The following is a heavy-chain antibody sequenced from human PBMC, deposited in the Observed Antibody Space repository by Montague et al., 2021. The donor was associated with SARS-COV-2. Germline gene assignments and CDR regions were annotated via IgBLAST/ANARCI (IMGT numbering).Heavy chain of an antibody. Sequence: SLRLSCAASGFTFSTFAMSWVRQAPGKGLECVSAISLSGGSTYYADSVKGRFTISRDNSKNTLFLQMNSLRAEDTAVHYCAKGGVVVVAATDLDYWGQGTLVTISS. CDR2: ISLSGGST. D-gene: IGHD2-15*01. CDR3: AKGGVVVVAATDLDY. CDR1: GFTFSTFA. V-gene: IGHV3-23*01. J-gene: IGHJ4*02.